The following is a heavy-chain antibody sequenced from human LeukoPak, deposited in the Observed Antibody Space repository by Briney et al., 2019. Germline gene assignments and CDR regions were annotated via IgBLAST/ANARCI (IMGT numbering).Heavy chain of an antibody. Sequence: GGSLRLSCAASGFTFSDYYMNWIRQAPGKGLEWLSYISGSGSTVYYADSVKGRFTISRDNAKSSVYLQMNSLRAEDTAVYYCTRVGYCATTSCRTAFDIWGQGTMVTVSS. J-gene: IGHJ3*02. CDR2: ISGSGSTV. V-gene: IGHV3-11*04. CDR3: TRVGYCATTSCRTAFDI. CDR1: GFTFSDYY. D-gene: IGHD2-2*01.